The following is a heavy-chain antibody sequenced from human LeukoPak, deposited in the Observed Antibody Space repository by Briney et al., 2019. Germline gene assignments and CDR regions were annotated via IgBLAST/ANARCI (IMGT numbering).Heavy chain of an antibody. CDR1: GFNFSNYW. J-gene: IGHJ4*02. Sequence: PGWYLRLSCAASGFNFSNYWMSWVRRAPGKGLEWVANIKQDGSETYYVDSVRGRFTISRDNAKKSLYLQMNSLRAEDTAVYYCARDFWGAYRVDYFDYWGQGTLVTDS. V-gene: IGHV3-7*01. D-gene: IGHD3-3*01. CDR2: IKQDGSET. CDR3: ARDFWGAYRVDYFDY.